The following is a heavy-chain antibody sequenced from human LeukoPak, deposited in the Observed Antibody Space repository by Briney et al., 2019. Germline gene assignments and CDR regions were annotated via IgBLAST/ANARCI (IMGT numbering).Heavy chain of an antibody. V-gene: IGHV4-39*01. Sequence: SETLSLTCTVSGGSISSRSYYWGWIRQPPGKGLEWIGSIYYSGSTYYNPSLKSRVTISVDTSKNQFSLKLSSVTAADTAVYYCARLAYDSSYNWFDPWGQGTLVTVSS. CDR1: GGSISSRSYY. CDR2: IYYSGST. D-gene: IGHD3-3*01. J-gene: IGHJ5*02. CDR3: ARLAYDSSYNWFDP.